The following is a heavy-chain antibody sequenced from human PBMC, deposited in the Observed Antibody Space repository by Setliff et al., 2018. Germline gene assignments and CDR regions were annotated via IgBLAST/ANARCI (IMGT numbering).Heavy chain of an antibody. J-gene: IGHJ6*03. V-gene: IGHV4-4*08. D-gene: IGHD3-22*01. CDR2: VYSSSSP. Sequence: SETLSLTCNVSGASISSSYWTWIRQPPGNELEWIGYVYSSSSPYYSPSLKSRVTISKDTSKNQFSLKLSSVTAADTAVYYCARWRVRDSGYYPRLSYMDVWGKGTTVTVSS. CDR1: GASISSSY. CDR3: ARWRVRDSGYYPRLSYMDV.